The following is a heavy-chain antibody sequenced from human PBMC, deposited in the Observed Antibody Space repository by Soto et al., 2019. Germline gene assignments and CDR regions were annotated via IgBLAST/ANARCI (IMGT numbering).Heavy chain of an antibody. Sequence: QVQLGQSGAEVKKPGASVMVSCKASGYTFTGYYLHWVRQDPGQGLEWMGWIDPNSRCTQYARKFQGRVTMTRDTSTSTAYMELSRLKSDDTAIYYCARDSPLTTGWFDPWGQGTLVTVSS. J-gene: IGHJ5*02. D-gene: IGHD1-1*01. CDR1: GYTFTGYY. CDR2: IDPNSRCT. CDR3: ARDSPLTTGWFDP. V-gene: IGHV1-2*07.